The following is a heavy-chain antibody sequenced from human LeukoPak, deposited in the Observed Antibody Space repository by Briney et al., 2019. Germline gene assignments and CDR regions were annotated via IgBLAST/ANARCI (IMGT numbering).Heavy chain of an antibody. CDR1: GGSFSGYY. CDR2: INHSGST. V-gene: IGHV4-34*01. J-gene: IGHJ6*02. CDR3: ARGGAGVTMVRGAYNPYYYYYGVDV. D-gene: IGHD3-10*01. Sequence: PSETLSLTCAVYGGSFSGYYWSWIRQPPGKGLEWIGEINHSGSTNYNPSLKSRVTISVDTSKNQFSLKLSSVTAADTAVYYCARGGAGVTMVRGAYNPYYYYYGVDVWGQGTTVTVSS.